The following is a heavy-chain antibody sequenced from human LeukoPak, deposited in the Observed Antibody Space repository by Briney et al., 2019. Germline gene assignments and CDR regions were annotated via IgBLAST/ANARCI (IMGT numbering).Heavy chain of an antibody. Sequence: PGGSLRLSCTASGFTFGDYTMNWVRQAPGKGLEWVGFIRSKVYGGTTEYAASVKGRFTISRDDSKSIAYLQMNSLKTEDTAVYYCTRVRQLRLGEYYYYYMDVWGKGTTVTVSS. CDR2: IRSKVYGGTT. CDR3: TRVRQLRLGEYYYYYMDV. CDR1: GFTFGDYT. J-gene: IGHJ6*03. D-gene: IGHD3-16*01. V-gene: IGHV3-49*04.